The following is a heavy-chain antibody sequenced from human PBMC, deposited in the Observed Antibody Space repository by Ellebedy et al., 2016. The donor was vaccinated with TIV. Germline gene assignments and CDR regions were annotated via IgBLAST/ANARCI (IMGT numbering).Heavy chain of an antibody. CDR3: ARRGYYYDSSGYLTNYFDY. CDR1: GGSISSSSYY. J-gene: IGHJ4*02. Sequence: MPSETLSLTCTVSGGSISSSSYYWGWIRQPQGKGLDWIGSIYYSGRNYYNPSLKSRVTIAADTSKNQFSLKLNSVPAADTAVYYCARRGYYYDSSGYLTNYFDYWGQGTLVTVSS. D-gene: IGHD3-22*01. CDR2: IYYSGRN. V-gene: IGHV4-39*01.